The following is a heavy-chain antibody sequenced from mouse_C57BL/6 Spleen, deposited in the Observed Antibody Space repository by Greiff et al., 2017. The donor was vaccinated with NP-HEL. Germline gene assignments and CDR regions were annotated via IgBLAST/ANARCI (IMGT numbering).Heavy chain of an antibody. Sequence: VQLQQSGAELVKPGASVKLSCKASGYTFTSYWMQWVKQRPGQGLEWIGEIDPSDSYTNYNQKFKGKATLTVDTSSSTAYMQLSSLTSEDSAVYYCARWDQVVYFDYWGQGTTLTVSS. CDR3: ARWDQVVYFDY. D-gene: IGHD4-1*01. CDR2: IDPSDSYT. V-gene: IGHV1-50*01. CDR1: GYTFTSYW. J-gene: IGHJ2*01.